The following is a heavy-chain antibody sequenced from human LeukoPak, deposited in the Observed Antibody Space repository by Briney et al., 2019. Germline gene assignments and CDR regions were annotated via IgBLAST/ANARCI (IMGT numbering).Heavy chain of an antibody. CDR2: IRYDGSNK. CDR1: GFTFSSHG. J-gene: IGHJ5*01. CDR3: AKQVREFLEWFDY. D-gene: IGHD3-3*01. Sequence: GGSLRLSCAASGFTFSSHGMHWVRQAPGKGLEWVAFIRYDGSNKYYADSVKGRFTISRDNSKNTLYLQMNSLRAEDTAVYYCAKQVREFLEWFDYWGQGTLVTVSS. V-gene: IGHV3-30*02.